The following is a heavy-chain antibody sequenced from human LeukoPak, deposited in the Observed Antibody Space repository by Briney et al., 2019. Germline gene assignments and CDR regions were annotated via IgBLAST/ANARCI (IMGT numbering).Heavy chain of an antibody. CDR1: GGSISSYY. CDR2: IYTSGST. D-gene: IGHD3-10*01. Sequence: PSETLSLTCTVSGGSISSYYWSWIRQPAGKGLEWIGRIYTSGSTNYNPSLKSRDTMSVDTSKNQFSLKLSSVTAADTAVYYCARASRITILPGAFDIWGQGTMVTVSS. CDR3: ARASRITILPGAFDI. J-gene: IGHJ3*02. V-gene: IGHV4-4*07.